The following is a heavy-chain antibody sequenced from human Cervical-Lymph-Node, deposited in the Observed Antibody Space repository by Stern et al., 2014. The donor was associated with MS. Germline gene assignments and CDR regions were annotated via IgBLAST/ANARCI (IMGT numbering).Heavy chain of an antibody. Sequence: ELQLVESGGGFVRPGGSLRLSCAASGFMFNNYAMSWVRQSPEKGLEWISGINHSCEHPYYVDSVQGRFAISRDNSGNTLFLQMDSLRVDDTAVYYCVKSLVTYGDNYFFDLWGRGTLVTVSS. CDR1: GFMFNNYA. D-gene: IGHD4-17*01. J-gene: IGHJ2*01. CDR3: VKSLVTYGDNYFFDL. V-gene: IGHV3-23*04. CDR2: INHSCEHP.